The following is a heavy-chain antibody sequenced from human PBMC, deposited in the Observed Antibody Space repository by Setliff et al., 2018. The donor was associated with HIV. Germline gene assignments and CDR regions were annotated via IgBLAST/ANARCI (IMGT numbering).Heavy chain of an antibody. D-gene: IGHD3-9*01. Sequence: SETLSLTCTVSGGSISSNSYYWGWIRQPPGKGLEWIGSIYHSGRTYYNPSLKSRVTISVDTPKNQFSLKLTSVTAADTAVYYCARDQPQDYDSLTGYYTGRYFDYWGRGTLVTVSS. V-gene: IGHV4-39*07. CDR3: ARDQPQDYDSLTGYYTGRYFDY. CDR2: IYHSGRT. J-gene: IGHJ4*02. CDR1: GGSISSNSYY.